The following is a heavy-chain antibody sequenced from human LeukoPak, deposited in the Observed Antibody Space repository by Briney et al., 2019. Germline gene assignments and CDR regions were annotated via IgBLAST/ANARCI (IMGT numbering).Heavy chain of an antibody. CDR2: IFPILGTA. CDR3: ARHSSSLGYYYSMDV. J-gene: IGHJ6*03. CDR1: GGTFSSYA. D-gene: IGHD6-13*01. V-gene: IGHV1-69*10. Sequence: SVKVSCEASGGTFSSYALSWVRQAPGQGLEWMGGIFPILGTANYAQKFQARVTITAAKSTNTAYMELSSLTSEDTAVYYCARHSSSLGYYYSMDVWGKGTTVTVSS.